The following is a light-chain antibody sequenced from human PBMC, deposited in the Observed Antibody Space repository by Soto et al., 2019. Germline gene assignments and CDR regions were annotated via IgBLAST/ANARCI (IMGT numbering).Light chain of an antibody. Sequence: DIVMTQSPDSLAVSLGERATINCKSSQSVFSSTNGQSYLAWYQQKPGQPPKQLIYWASTRNSGVPDRFSGSGSGTDFTLTISSLQAEDVAVYYCQQYYNTMYTFGQGTKLEIK. CDR1: QSVFSSTNGQSY. J-gene: IGKJ2*01. CDR2: WAS. CDR3: QQYYNTMYT. V-gene: IGKV4-1*01.